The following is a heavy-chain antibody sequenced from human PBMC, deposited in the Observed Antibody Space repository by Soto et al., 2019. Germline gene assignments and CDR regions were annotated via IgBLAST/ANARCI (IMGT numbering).Heavy chain of an antibody. D-gene: IGHD5-12*01. Sequence: GGSLRLSCAASGFICSSYDMSWVRQAPGKGLEWVSTILVGGSTHYEDSVKGRFTISRDNSKNTLHLQMNSLRAEDTAVYYCAKDCQLRKVATSSIDYWGQRPLVTVSS. CDR3: AKDCQLRKVATSSIDY. J-gene: IGHJ4*02. CDR2: ILVGGST. V-gene: IGHV3-23*01. CDR1: GFICSSYD.